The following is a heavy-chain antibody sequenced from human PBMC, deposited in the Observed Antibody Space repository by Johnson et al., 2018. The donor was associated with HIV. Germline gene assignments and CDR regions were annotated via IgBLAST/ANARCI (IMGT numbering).Heavy chain of an antibody. CDR2: ISYDGSEK. CDR1: GFTFSSYG. V-gene: IGHV3-30*03. Sequence: QMQLVESGGGVVQPGRSLRLSCAASGFTFSSYGMHWVRQAPGKGLEWVAVISYDGSEKYYVDSVKGRFTISRDNAKNSLYLQMNSLRAEDTAVYYCARDFLRLLDAFDIWGQGTMVTVSS. J-gene: IGHJ3*02. D-gene: IGHD3-16*01. CDR3: ARDFLRLLDAFDI.